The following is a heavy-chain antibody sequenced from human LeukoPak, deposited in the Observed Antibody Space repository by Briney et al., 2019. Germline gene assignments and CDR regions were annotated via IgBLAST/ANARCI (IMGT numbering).Heavy chain of an antibody. J-gene: IGHJ5*02. D-gene: IGHD5-24*01. CDR3: ARDGMATIDT. CDR1: GGSISSSSYY. V-gene: IGHV4-39*02. CDR2: IYYSGST. Sequence: PSETLSLTCTVSGGSISSSSYYWGWIRQPPGKGLEWIGSIYYSGSTYYNPSLKSRVTISVDTSKNQFSLKLSSVTAADTAVYYCARDGMATIDTWGQGTLVTVSS.